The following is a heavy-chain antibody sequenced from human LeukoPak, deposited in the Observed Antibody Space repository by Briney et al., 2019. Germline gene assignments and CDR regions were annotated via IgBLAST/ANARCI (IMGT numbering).Heavy chain of an antibody. D-gene: IGHD3-3*01. J-gene: IGHJ4*02. CDR3: ARHTPGGDPLRFLSP. Sequence: SETLSLTCIVSRGSFASSYWSWFRQPPGKGLEWIGYMYYDGRTNYNPSLKSRVTISVDTSKNQFSLKLSSVTAADTAVYYCARHTPGGDPLRFLSPWGQGTLVTVSS. CDR1: RGSFASSY. CDR2: MYYDGRT. V-gene: IGHV4-59*08.